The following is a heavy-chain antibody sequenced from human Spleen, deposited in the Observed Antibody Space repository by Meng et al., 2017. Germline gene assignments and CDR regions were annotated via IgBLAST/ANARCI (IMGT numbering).Heavy chain of an antibody. CDR3: ARGGRDYSFDY. Sequence: QVRLVQYGTVVKPPGASVRVSCKASGYSFTDFYMHWVGQAPGQGLEWMGIINPSGGSTSYAQKFQGKVTMTRDTSTSTVYMELSSLRSEDTAVYYCARGGRDYSFDYWGQGTLVTVSS. J-gene: IGHJ4*02. CDR2: INPSGGST. D-gene: IGHD4-11*01. V-gene: IGHV1-46*01. CDR1: GYSFTDFY.